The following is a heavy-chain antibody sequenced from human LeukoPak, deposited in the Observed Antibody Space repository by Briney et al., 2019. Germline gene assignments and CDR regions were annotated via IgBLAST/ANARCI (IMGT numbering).Heavy chain of an antibody. Sequence: SETLSLTCTVSGGSISSSSYYWGWIRQPPGKGLEWIGSIYYSGSTYYNPSLKSRVTISVDTSKNQFSLKLSSVTAADTAVYYCAKMLGWFDPWGQGTLVTVSS. D-gene: IGHD2-8*01. J-gene: IGHJ5*02. CDR2: IYYSGST. CDR1: GGSISSSSYY. V-gene: IGHV4-39*07. CDR3: AKMLGWFDP.